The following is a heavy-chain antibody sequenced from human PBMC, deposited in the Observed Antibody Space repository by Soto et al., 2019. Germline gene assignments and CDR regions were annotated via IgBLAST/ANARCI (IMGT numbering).Heavy chain of an antibody. CDR2: IYPGDSDT. CDR1: GYSFTSYW. CDR3: ARLKYGGATGGAFDI. D-gene: IGHD1-26*01. J-gene: IGHJ3*02. Sequence: PGESLKISCKGSGYSFTSYWIGWVRQMPGKGLEWMGIIYPGDSDTRYSPSFQGQVTISADKSISTAYLQWSSLKASDTAMYYCARLKYGGATGGAFDIWGQGTMVTVSS. V-gene: IGHV5-51*01.